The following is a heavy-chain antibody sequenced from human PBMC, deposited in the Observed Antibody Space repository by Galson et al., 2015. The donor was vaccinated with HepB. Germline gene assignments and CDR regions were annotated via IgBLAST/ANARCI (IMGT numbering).Heavy chain of an antibody. CDR2: ISSNGGST. CDR3: VKELLLWFGELNDAFDI. Sequence: SLRLSCAASGFTLSSYAMHWVRQAPGKGLEYVSAISSNGGSTYYADSVKGRFTISRDNSKNTLYLQMSSLRAEDTAVYYCVKELLLWFGELNDAFDIWGQGTMVTVSS. V-gene: IGHV3-64D*06. CDR1: GFTLSSYA. D-gene: IGHD3-10*01. J-gene: IGHJ3*02.